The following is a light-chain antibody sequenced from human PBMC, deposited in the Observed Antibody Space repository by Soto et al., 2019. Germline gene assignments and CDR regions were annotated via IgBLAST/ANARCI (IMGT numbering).Light chain of an antibody. J-gene: IGKJ4*01. CDR1: QSVRSSY. Sequence: EIVLTQSPATLSLSPWDSATLSCRASQSVRSSYLAWYQQKPGQAPRLLIFGASSRATGIPDRFSGSGSGTDFTLTISRLEPEDSAVFYCQQYGRSPLTFGGGTKVDIK. CDR3: QQYGRSPLT. V-gene: IGKV3-20*01. CDR2: GAS.